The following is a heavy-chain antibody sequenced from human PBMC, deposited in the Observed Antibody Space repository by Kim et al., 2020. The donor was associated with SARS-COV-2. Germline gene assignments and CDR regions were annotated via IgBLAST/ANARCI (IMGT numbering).Heavy chain of an antibody. D-gene: IGHD2-15*01. V-gene: IGHV3-23*03. CDR3: AKDALGYCSGGSCHNFDY. CDR2: IYSGGSST. J-gene: IGHJ4*02. Sequence: GGSLRLSCAASGFTFSSYAMSWVRQAPGKGLEWVSVIYSGGSSTYYADSVKGRFPISRDNSKNTLYLQMNSLRAEDTAVYYCAKDALGYCSGGSCHNFDYWGQGTLVTVSS. CDR1: GFTFSSYA.